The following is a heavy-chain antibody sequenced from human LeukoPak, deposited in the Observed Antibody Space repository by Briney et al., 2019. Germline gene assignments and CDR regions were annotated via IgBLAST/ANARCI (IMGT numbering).Heavy chain of an antibody. Sequence: SDTLSLTCTVSGRSISSYYWSWIRQPAGKGLEWIGRIYTSGSTNYNPSLTSRVTMSVDTSKNQFSLKLSSVTAADTAVYYCARDGIVGASRDYYYGMDVWGQGTTVTVSS. CDR2: IYTSGST. CDR1: GRSISSYY. D-gene: IGHD1-26*01. V-gene: IGHV4-4*07. J-gene: IGHJ6*02. CDR3: ARDGIVGASRDYYYGMDV.